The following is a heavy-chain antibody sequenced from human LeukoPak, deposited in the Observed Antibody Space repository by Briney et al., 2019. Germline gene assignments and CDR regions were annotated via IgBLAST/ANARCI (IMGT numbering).Heavy chain of an antibody. CDR3: ARGRGSGYHRLWFDP. D-gene: IGHD3-22*01. V-gene: IGHV4-30-2*01. CDR2: IYHSGST. CDR1: GGSISSGGYS. Sequence: SETLSLTCAVSGGSISSGGYSWSWIRQPPGKGLEWIGYIYHSGSTYYNPSLKSRVTISVDRSKNQFSLKLSSMTAADTAVYYCARGRGSGYHRLWFDPWGQGTLVTVSS. J-gene: IGHJ5*02.